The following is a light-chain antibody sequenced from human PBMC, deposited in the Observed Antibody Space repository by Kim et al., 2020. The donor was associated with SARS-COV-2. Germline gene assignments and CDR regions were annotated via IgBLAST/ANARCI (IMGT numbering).Light chain of an antibody. CDR2: GTS. CDR3: QQYGTLPYT. J-gene: IGKJ2*01. V-gene: IGKV3-20*01. CDR1: HSVNSRY. Sequence: LSPGERATPSCRASHSVNSRYLAWYQVKPGQAPKLLIFGTSNWATGVPVRFSGSGSGTDFTLTISSLEPEDFAVYYCQQYGTLPYTFGQGTKLQI.